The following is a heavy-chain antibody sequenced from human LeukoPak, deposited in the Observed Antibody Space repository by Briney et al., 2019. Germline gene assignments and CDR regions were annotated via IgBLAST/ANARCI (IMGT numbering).Heavy chain of an antibody. CDR2: INHSGST. CDR3: ARLYGSGSYRWGSWFDP. CDR1: GGSFSGYY. J-gene: IGHJ5*02. Sequence: SETLSLTCAVYGGSFSGYYWSWIRQPPGKGLEWIGEINHSGSTNYNPSLESRVTISVDTSKNQFSLKLSSVTAADTAVYYCARLYGSGSYRWGSWFDPWGQGTLVTVSS. V-gene: IGHV4-34*01. D-gene: IGHD3-10*01.